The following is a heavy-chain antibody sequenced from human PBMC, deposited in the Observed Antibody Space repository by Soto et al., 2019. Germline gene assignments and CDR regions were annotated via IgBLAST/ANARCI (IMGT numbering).Heavy chain of an antibody. J-gene: IGHJ3*02. CDR3: AKDRMIVAQTWAFDI. D-gene: IGHD3-22*01. CDR1: GFTFDDYA. Sequence: PGGSLRLSCAASGFTFDDYAMHWVRQAPGKGLEWVSGISWNSGSIGYADSVKGRFTISRDNAKNSLYLQMNSLRAEDTALYYCAKDRMIVAQTWAFDIWGQGTMVTVSS. V-gene: IGHV3-9*01. CDR2: ISWNSGSI.